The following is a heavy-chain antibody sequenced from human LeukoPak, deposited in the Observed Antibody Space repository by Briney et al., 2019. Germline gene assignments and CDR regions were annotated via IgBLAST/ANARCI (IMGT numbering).Heavy chain of an antibody. V-gene: IGHV3-21*01. D-gene: IGHD2-21*02. CDR3: ARVTQTAIYDY. J-gene: IGHJ4*02. Sequence: GGSLRLTCAASGFTFSSYSMNWVRQAPGKGLEWVSSISSSSNYIYYADSVKGRFTISRDNAKNSLYLQMNSLRAEDTAVYYCARVTQTAIYDYWGQGTLVTVSS. CDR2: ISSSSNYI. CDR1: GFTFSSYS.